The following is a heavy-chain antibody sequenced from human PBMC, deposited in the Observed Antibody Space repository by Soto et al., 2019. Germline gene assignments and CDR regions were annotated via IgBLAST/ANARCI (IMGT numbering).Heavy chain of an antibody. D-gene: IGHD1-26*01. CDR3: AKVRKVAATMHDAFDI. V-gene: IGHV3-23*01. CDR2: ISDSGINT. Sequence: EVQVLESGGGLVQPGGSLRLSCAASGFTFSNYAMSWVRQAPGKGLEWVSGISDSGINTYYADSVKGRFTISRDNSQNTLLLQMKNLRAEDTAVYSCAKVRKVAATMHDAFDIWGQGTMVTVSS. J-gene: IGHJ3*02. CDR1: GFTFSNYA.